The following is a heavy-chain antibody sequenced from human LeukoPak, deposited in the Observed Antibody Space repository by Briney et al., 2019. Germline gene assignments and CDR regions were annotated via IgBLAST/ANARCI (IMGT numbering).Heavy chain of an antibody. Sequence: PSETLSLTCTVSGGSISSGGYYWSWIRQPPGKGLEWIGYIYHSGSTYYNPSLKSRVTISVDRSKNQFSLKLSSVTAADTAVYYCARAPAYAVGATGDAFDIWGQGTMVTVSS. CDR2: IYHSGST. V-gene: IGHV4-30-2*01. CDR1: GGSISSGGYY. D-gene: IGHD1-26*01. J-gene: IGHJ3*02. CDR3: ARAPAYAVGATGDAFDI.